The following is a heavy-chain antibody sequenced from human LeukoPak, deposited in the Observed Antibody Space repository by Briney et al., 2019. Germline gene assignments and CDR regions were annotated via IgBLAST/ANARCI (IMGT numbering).Heavy chain of an antibody. V-gene: IGHV4-39*01. D-gene: IGHD2-2*01. J-gene: IGHJ5*02. CDR1: GGSISSSSYY. CDR2: IYYSGST. CDR3: ARSIVVVPAAISWFDP. Sequence: SETLSLTCTVSGGSISSSSYYWGWIRQPPGKGLEWIGSIYYSGSTYYNPSLKSRVTISVDTSKNQFSLKLSSVTAADTAVYYCARSIVVVPAAISWFDPWGQRTLVTVSS.